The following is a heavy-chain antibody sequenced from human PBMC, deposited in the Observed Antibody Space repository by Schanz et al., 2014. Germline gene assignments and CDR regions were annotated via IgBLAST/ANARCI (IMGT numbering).Heavy chain of an antibody. V-gene: IGHV1-18*01. CDR3: ARDRGVGGHDDLNYFHS. Sequence: QIQLVQSGPEVKKPGATVKVSCKASGYIFINSGIHWVRQAPGQGLEWMGWISVNNHNKEYAQKFQGRVTMTTDTYTTTTTIALTELRSGDTAVDDYARDRGVGGHDDLNYFHSWGQGTLVTVSS. J-gene: IGHJ4*02. D-gene: IGHD3-10*01. CDR1: GYIFINSG. CDR2: ISVNNHNK.